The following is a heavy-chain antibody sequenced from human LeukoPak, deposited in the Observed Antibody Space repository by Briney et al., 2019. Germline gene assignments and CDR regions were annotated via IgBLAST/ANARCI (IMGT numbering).Heavy chain of an antibody. J-gene: IGHJ6*02. Sequence: GASVKVSCKASGYTFTSYGISWVRQAPGQGLEWMGIINPSGGSTSYAQKFQGRVTMTRDTSTSTVYMELGSLRSEDTAVYYCARARVTIFGAFYGMDVWGQGTTVTVSS. CDR2: INPSGGST. D-gene: IGHD3-3*01. CDR1: GYTFTSYG. V-gene: IGHV1-46*01. CDR3: ARARVTIFGAFYGMDV.